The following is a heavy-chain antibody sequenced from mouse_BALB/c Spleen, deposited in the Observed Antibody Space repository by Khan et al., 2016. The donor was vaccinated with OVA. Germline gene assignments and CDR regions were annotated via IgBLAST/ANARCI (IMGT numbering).Heavy chain of an antibody. D-gene: IGHD4-1*01. J-gene: IGHJ3*01. V-gene: IGHV14-3*02. CDR2: IDPANGNT. CDR1: GFNIKDTY. CDR3: ARDYWDVFAY. Sequence: EVKLLESGAELVKPGASVKLSCTASGFNIKDTYMHWVKQRPEQGLEWIGRIDPANGNTKYDPKFQDKATITAGTSSNTAYLQLSSLTSEDTAVYYCARDYWDVFAYWGQGTLVTVSA.